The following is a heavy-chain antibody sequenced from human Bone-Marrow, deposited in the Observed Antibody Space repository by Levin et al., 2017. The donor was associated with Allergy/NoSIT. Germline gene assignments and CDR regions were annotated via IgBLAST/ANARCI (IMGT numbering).Heavy chain of an antibody. CDR2: IKSKADGGTI. CDR3: TTNYYDTSGYSSFDY. D-gene: IGHD3-22*01. Sequence: GGSLRLSCAASGFTFSNAWMNWVRQAPGKGLEWVGRIKSKADGGTIDYAAPVKGRFTISRDDSKNTVYLQTNSLKTEDTAVYYCTTNYYDTSGYSSFDYWGQGTLVTVSS. V-gene: IGHV3-15*07. J-gene: IGHJ4*02. CDR1: GFTFSNAW.